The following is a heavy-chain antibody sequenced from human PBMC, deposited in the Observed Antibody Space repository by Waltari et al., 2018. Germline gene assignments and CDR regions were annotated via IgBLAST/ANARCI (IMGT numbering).Heavy chain of an antibody. CDR3: ARDYYDSSGYSNWFDP. CDR2: IYYSGST. Sequence: QVQLQESGPGLVKPSETLSLTCTVSGGSISSYYWSWIRQPPGKGLEWIGYIYYSGSTNYNPSRKSRVTISVDTSKNQFSLKLSSVTAADTAVYYCARDYYDSSGYSNWFDPWGQGTLVTVSS. J-gene: IGHJ5*02. V-gene: IGHV4-59*01. D-gene: IGHD3-22*01. CDR1: GGSISSYY.